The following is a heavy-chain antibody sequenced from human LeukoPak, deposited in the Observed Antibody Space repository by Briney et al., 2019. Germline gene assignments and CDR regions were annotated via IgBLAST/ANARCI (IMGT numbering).Heavy chain of an antibody. V-gene: IGHV3-74*01. CDR1: GFTFDDYA. CDR2: INPDGSSI. J-gene: IGHJ6*02. CDR3: AKDGGGMDV. D-gene: IGHD3-16*01. Sequence: GGSLRLSCAASGFTFDDYAMHWVRQAPGKGPAWVSRINPDGSSISYADSVKGRFTISRDNAKNTLYLQMDSLRAEDTAVYYCAKDGGGMDVWGQGTTVTVSS.